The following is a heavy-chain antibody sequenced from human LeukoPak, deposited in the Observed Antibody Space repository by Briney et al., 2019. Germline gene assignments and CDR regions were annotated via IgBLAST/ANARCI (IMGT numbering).Heavy chain of an antibody. D-gene: IGHD6-13*01. V-gene: IGHV3-30*02. CDR3: AKDPRAAGTGWFDP. CDR1: GSTFSSYG. CDR2: IRYDGSNK. Sequence: GGSLRLSCAASGSTFSSYGMHWVRQAPGKGLEWVAFIRYDGSNKYYADSVKGRFTISRDNSKNTLYLQMNSLRAEDTAVYYCAKDPRAAGTGWFDPWGQGTLVTVSS. J-gene: IGHJ5*02.